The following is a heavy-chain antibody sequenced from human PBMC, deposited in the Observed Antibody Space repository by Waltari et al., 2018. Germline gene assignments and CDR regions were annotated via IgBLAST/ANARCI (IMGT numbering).Heavy chain of an antibody. V-gene: IGHV4-59*08. D-gene: IGHD6-6*01. CDR3: ARHVSSSSLRFDY. Sequence: QVQLQESGPGLVKPSETLSLTCTVSGGSISSYYWSWIRQPPGKGLEWIGYIYYSWSTNYNPSLKSRVTISVDTSKNQFSLKLSSVTAADTAVYYCARHVSSSSLRFDYWGQGTLVTVSS. CDR1: GGSISSYY. J-gene: IGHJ4*02. CDR2: IYYSWST.